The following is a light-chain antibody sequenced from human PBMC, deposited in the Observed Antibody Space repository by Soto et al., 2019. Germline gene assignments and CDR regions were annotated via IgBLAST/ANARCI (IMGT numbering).Light chain of an antibody. V-gene: IGKV3-15*01. Sequence: VMTQSPATLSVSPGERATLSCRASQSISINLAWYQQKPGQAPSLLIYGASTRATVIPVRCSGSGSGNVSPLTISSLQSEDVVFYYYQQYNHRPWTFGQGTKVEIE. CDR2: GAS. J-gene: IGKJ1*01. CDR1: QSISIN. CDR3: QQYNHRPWT.